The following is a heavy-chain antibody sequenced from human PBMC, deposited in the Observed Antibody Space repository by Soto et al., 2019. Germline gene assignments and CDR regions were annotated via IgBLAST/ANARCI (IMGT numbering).Heavy chain of an antibody. CDR2: IVVGSGNT. CDR1: GFTFTSSA. V-gene: IGHV1-58*01. J-gene: IGHJ6*02. Sequence: VASVKVSCKASGFTFTSSAVQWVRQARGQRLEWIGWIVVGSGNTNYAQKFQERVTITRDMSTSTAYMELSSLRSEDTAVYYCAVGAYYDFWSGYLDYYYYGMDVWGQGTTVTVSS. CDR3: AVGAYYDFWSGYLDYYYYGMDV. D-gene: IGHD3-3*01.